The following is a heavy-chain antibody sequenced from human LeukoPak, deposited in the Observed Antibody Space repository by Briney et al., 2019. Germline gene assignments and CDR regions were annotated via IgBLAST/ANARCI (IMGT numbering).Heavy chain of an antibody. J-gene: IGHJ4*02. CDR2: INSDGSST. CDR1: GFTFSSYW. CDR3: ARGTAAAGDYYFDY. D-gene: IGHD6-13*01. Sequence: PGGSLRLSCAASGFTFSSYWMHWVRQAPGKGLVWVSRINSDGSSTSYADSVKGRFTISRDNAKNTLYLQMNSLRAEDTAVYYCARGTAAAGDYYFDYWGQGTLVTVSS. V-gene: IGHV3-74*01.